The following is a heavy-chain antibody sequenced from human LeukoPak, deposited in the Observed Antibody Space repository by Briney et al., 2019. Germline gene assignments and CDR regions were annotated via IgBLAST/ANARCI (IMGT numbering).Heavy chain of an antibody. Sequence: TAASPRLSTATSGFTVSSSYMSWVRQAPGPGREWVSGIDRGGNTYYADSVKGRFTVSRDNSKNTLYLQMNSLRAEDTAVYYCARGGARQQLVENYFDYWGQGTLVTVSS. J-gene: IGHJ4*02. CDR3: ARGGARQQLVENYFDY. V-gene: IGHV3-53*01. CDR1: GFTVSSSY. D-gene: IGHD6-13*01. CDR2: IDRGGNT.